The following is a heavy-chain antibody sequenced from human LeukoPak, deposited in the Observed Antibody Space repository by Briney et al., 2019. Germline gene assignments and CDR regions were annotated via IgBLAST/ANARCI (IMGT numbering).Heavy chain of an antibody. CDR2: ISSSSSYI. J-gene: IGHJ3*02. CDR1: GFTFSSYS. V-gene: IGHV3-21*01. Sequence: PGGSLRLSCAASGFTFSSYSMNWVPQAPGKGLEWVSSISSSSSYIYYADSVKGRFTISRDNAKKSLYLQMHSLRAEDTAVYYCARDSHKFDSSGYYPDAFDIWGQGTMVTVSS. D-gene: IGHD3-22*01. CDR3: ARDSHKFDSSGYYPDAFDI.